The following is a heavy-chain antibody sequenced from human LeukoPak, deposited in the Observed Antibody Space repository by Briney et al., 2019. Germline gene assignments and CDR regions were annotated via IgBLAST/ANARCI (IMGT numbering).Heavy chain of an antibody. Sequence: ASVKVSCKASGGXFSSYAISWVRQAPGQGREWLGRIIPILGIANYAQKFQGRVTITADKSTSTAYMELSSLRSEDAAVYYCAREDGEMATSYFDYWGQGTLVTVSS. V-gene: IGHV1-69*04. CDR2: IIPILGIA. D-gene: IGHD5-24*01. CDR3: AREDGEMATSYFDY. J-gene: IGHJ4*02. CDR1: GGXFSSYA.